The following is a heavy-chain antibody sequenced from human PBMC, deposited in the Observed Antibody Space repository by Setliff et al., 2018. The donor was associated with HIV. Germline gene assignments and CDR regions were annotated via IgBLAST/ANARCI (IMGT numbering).Heavy chain of an antibody. D-gene: IGHD6-25*01. CDR1: GGSISSSSYY. V-gene: IGHV4-39*01. Sequence: PSETLSLTCIVSGGSISSSSYYWGWIRQPPGKGLEWIGSIDYTGKTHYNPSLKSRVTIPADTSKSQFSLNLSSVTAADTAVYYCARKNRGAPAPFDYWGQGTLVTVSS. CDR2: IDYTGKT. J-gene: IGHJ4*02. CDR3: ARKNRGAPAPFDY.